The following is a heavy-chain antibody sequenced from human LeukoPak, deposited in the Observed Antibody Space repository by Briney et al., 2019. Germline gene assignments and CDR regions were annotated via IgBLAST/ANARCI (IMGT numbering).Heavy chain of an antibody. V-gene: IGHV1-69*13. Sequence: SVKVSCKASGGTFSSYAISWVRQAPGQGLGWMGGIIPIFGTANYAQKFQGRVTITADESTSTAYMELSSLRSEDTAVYYCARGRPRVTMVRGRPSGGMDVWGQGTTVTVSS. CDR1: GGTFSSYA. CDR3: ARGRPRVTMVRGRPSGGMDV. D-gene: IGHD3-10*01. J-gene: IGHJ6*02. CDR2: IIPIFGTA.